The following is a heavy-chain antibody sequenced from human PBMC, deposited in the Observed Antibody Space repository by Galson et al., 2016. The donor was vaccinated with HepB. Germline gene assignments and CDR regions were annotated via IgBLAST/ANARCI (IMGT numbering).Heavy chain of an antibody. CDR1: GFRFSSYG. CDR3: ARAIAVADPFDY. Sequence: SLRLSCAASGFRFSSYGMHWVRQAPGKGLEWVALISDDGGNKYYVDSVKGRFTISRDNSKNTLYLQMDSLRAEDTAVYYCARAIAVADPFDYWGQGTLVTVSS. J-gene: IGHJ4*02. D-gene: IGHD6-19*01. V-gene: IGHV3-30*03. CDR2: ISDDGGNK.